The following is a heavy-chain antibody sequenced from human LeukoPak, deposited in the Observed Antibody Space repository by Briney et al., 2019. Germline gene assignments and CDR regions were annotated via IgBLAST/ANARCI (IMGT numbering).Heavy chain of an antibody. V-gene: IGHV4-59*08. J-gene: IGHJ3*02. Sequence: SETLSLTCTVSGVSINSYYWGWIRQPPGQGLEWIGFIYYSGTTNYNPSLKSRVTISIDTSKNHFSLKLSSVTAADTAVYYFATRYYYDSGRPFDIWGQGTMVTVSS. D-gene: IGHD3-22*01. CDR3: ATRYYYDSGRPFDI. CDR1: GVSINSYY. CDR2: IYYSGTT.